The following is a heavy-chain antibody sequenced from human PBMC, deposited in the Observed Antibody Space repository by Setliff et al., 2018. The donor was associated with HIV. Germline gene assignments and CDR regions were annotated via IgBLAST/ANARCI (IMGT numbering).Heavy chain of an antibody. CDR3: AREEGGLYGMDV. CDR1: GGAISGSGYY. D-gene: IGHD3-16*01. CDR2: IYYSGSV. J-gene: IGHJ6*02. V-gene: IGHV4-30-4*02. Sequence: SETLSLTCSVSGGAISGSGYYWSWIRQPPGKALEWIGYIYYSGSVYYNPSLKSRFTISRDNSKNTLYFQMNSLRAEDTAVYYCAREEGGLYGMDVWGQGTTVTVSS.